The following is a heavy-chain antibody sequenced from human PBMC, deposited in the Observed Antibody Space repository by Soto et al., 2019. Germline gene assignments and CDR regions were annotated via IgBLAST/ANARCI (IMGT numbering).Heavy chain of an antibody. V-gene: IGHV4-59*12. CDR2: IYYGGST. CDR1: GGSISSNY. CDR3: ARSVFP. Sequence: LSLTCTVSGGSISSNYWSWIRQPPGKGLEWIGYIYYGGSTHSNPSLKSRVIISLDTSKNQFSLKLSSVTAADTAVYYCARSVFPWGQGTLVTVSS. J-gene: IGHJ5*02.